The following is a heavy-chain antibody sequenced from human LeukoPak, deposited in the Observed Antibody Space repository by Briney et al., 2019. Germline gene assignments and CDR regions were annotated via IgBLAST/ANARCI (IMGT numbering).Heavy chain of an antibody. CDR3: ARAPHNDVLRYFDWLFAY. V-gene: IGHV1-69*13. D-gene: IGHD3-9*01. Sequence: ASVKVSCKASGYTFTSYYMHWVRQAPGQGLEWMGGIIPIFGTANYAQKFQGRVTITADESTSTAYMELSSLRSEDTAVYYCARAPHNDVLRYFDWLFAYWGQGTLVTVSS. J-gene: IGHJ4*02. CDR1: GYTFTSYY. CDR2: IIPIFGTA.